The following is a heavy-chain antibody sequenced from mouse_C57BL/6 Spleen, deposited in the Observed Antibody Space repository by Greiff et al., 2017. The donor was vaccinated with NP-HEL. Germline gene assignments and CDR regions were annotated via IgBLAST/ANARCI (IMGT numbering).Heavy chain of an antibody. CDR1: GYTFTDYE. V-gene: IGHV1-15*01. CDR3: TRGFHYAMDY. J-gene: IGHJ4*01. CDR2: IDPETGGT. Sequence: VQLQQSGAELVRPGASVTLSCKASGYTFTDYEMHWVKQTPVHGLEWIGAIDPETGGTAYNQKFKGKAILTADKSSSTAYMELRSLTSEDSAVYYCTRGFHYAMDYWGQGTSVTVSS.